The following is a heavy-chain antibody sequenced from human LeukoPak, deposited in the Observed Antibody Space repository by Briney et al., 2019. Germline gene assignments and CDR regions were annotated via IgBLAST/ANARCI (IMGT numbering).Heavy chain of an antibody. CDR2: INHSGST. D-gene: IGHD2-8*01. V-gene: IGHV4-34*01. CDR3: ARGSKAYCTNGVCYIWEN. Sequence: SETLSLTCAVYGGSFSGYYWRWIRQPPGKGLEWIGEINHSGSTNYNPSLKSRVTISVDTSKNQFSLKLSSVTAADTAVYYCARGSKAYCTNGVCYIWENWGQGTLVTVSS. CDR1: GGSFSGYY. J-gene: IGHJ4*02.